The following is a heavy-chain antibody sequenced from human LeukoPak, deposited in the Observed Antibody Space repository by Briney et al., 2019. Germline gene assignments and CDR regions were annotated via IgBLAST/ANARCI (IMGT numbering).Heavy chain of an antibody. CDR3: AKQDIVVVPAAMWFDP. J-gene: IGHJ5*02. V-gene: IGHV3-23*01. CDR1: GFTFSSYA. D-gene: IGHD2-2*01. Sequence: GASLRLSCAASGFTFSSYAMSWVRQAPAKGLEWVSAISGSGGSTYYADSVKGRFTISRDNSKNTLYLQMNSLRAEDTAVYYCAKQDIVVVPAAMWFDPWGQGTLVTVSS. CDR2: ISGSGGST.